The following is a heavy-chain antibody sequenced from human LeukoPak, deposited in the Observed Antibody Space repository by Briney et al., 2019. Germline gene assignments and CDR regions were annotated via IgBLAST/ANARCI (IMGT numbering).Heavy chain of an antibody. CDR3: AKDAVGATAYYFDY. CDR2: ISSSGDT. V-gene: IGHV3-23*01. J-gene: IGHJ4*02. D-gene: IGHD1-26*01. Sequence: GGCLRLSCAASGFTFSSYAMSWVRQAPGKGLEWVSAISSSGDTHYAGSVRGRFTISKDNSKNTLYLQMNSLRAEDTAVYYCAKDAVGATAYYFDYWGQGTLVTVSS. CDR1: GFTFSSYA.